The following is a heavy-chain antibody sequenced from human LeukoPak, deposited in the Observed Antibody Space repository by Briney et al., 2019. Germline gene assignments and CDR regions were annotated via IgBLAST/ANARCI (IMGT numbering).Heavy chain of an antibody. CDR2: IGRSGSDT. CDR1: GFTFSDYY. J-gene: IGHJ4*02. V-gene: IGHV3-11*06. CDR3: AKDLFLQSVSSSWYPDY. D-gene: IGHD6-13*01. Sequence: GGPLRLSCAASGFTFSDYYMSWIRQAPGKGLEWVSYIGRSGSDTNYADSVKGRFTISRDNSKNTLYLQMNSLRAEDTAVYYCAKDLFLQSVSSSWYPDYWGQGTLVTVSS.